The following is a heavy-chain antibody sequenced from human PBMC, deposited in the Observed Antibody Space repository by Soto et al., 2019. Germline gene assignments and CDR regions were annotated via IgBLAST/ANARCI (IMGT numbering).Heavy chain of an antibody. D-gene: IGHD6-19*01. CDR3: ARDRWSSDNDGIDY. Sequence: GASVKVSCKASGGTFSSYAISWVRQAPGQGLEWMGGIIPIFGTANYAQKFQGRVTITADESTSTAYMEPSSLRSEDTAVYYCARDRWSSDNDGIDYWGQGTLVTVSS. CDR2: IIPIFGTA. J-gene: IGHJ4*02. CDR1: GGTFSSYA. V-gene: IGHV1-69*13.